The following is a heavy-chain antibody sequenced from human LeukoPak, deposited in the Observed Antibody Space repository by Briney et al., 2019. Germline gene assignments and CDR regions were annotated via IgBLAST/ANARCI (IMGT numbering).Heavy chain of an antibody. CDR3: ASGRLDFGDHEAFDI. J-gene: IGHJ3*02. CDR2: ISAYSGNT. V-gene: IGHV1-18*01. CDR1: GYTFSNYG. D-gene: IGHD4-17*01. Sequence: GASVKVSCKASGYTFSNYGISWVRQAPGQGLEWMGWISAYSGNTNYAQKFQGRLTITADKSTSTAYMELSSLRSEDTAVFYCASGRLDFGDHEAFDIWGQGTMVTVSS.